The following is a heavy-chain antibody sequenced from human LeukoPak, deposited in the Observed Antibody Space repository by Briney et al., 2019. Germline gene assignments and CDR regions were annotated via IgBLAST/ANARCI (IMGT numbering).Heavy chain of an antibody. V-gene: IGHV3-33*01. CDR3: ARGPAALDF. CDR2: IWYDGSNK. D-gene: IGHD6-25*01. Sequence: GRSLRLSCAASGFTFSSYGMHWVRQAPGKGLEWVAVIWYDGSNKYYADSVKGRFTISRDNSKNTLYLQMNSLRGEDTAVYYCARGPAALDFWGQGTLVTVSS. J-gene: IGHJ4*02. CDR1: GFTFSSYG.